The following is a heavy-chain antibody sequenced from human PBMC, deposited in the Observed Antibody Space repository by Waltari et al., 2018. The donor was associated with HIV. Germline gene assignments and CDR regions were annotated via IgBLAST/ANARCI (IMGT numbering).Heavy chain of an antibody. V-gene: IGHV3-53*02. CDR3: AREGSRGWRSDMDV. CDR1: GFTVSSNY. CDR2: IYSGGST. D-gene: IGHD6-19*01. J-gene: IGHJ6*02. Sequence: EVQLVETGGGLIQPGGSLRLSCAASGFTVSSNYMSWVRQASGKGLGWVSIIYSGGSTYYADSVKGRFTISRDSSKNTVYLQMNSLRAEDTAVYYCAREGSRGWRSDMDVWGQGTTVTVSS.